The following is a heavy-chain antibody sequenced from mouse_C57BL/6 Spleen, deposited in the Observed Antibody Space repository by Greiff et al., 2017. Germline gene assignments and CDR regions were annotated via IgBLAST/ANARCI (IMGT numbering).Heavy chain of an antibody. CDR2: ISYDGSN. CDR1: GYSITSGYY. CDR3: ARDGYYPYYAMDY. Sequence: EVQLQESGPGLVKPPQSLSLTCSVTGYSITSGYYWNWIRQFPGNKLEWMGYISYDGSNNYNPSLNNRISITRDTSKNQFFLKLNSVTTEDTATYYCARDGYYPYYAMDYWGQGTSVTVSS. V-gene: IGHV3-6*01. J-gene: IGHJ4*01. D-gene: IGHD2-3*01.